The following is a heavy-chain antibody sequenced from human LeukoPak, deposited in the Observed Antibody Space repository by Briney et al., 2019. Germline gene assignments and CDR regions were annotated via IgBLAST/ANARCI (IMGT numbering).Heavy chain of an antibody. CDR3: ARGIAVAMSWFDP. D-gene: IGHD6-19*01. CDR2: INAGSGNT. CDR1: GYTFTGSY. V-gene: IGHV1-3*03. Sequence: ASVKVSCKASGYTFTGSYMHWVRQAPGQRLEWMGLINAGSGNTKYLEEFQGRVTITRDTAASTAYMELSSLRSEDMAVYYCARGIAVAMSWFDPWGQGTLVTVSS. J-gene: IGHJ5*02.